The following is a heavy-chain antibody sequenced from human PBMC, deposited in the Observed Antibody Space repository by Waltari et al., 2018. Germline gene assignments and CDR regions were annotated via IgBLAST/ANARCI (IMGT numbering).Heavy chain of an antibody. CDR2: IYRGDTT. Sequence: EVQLVESGGGLIQAGGSLRLSCVASGLTVSTNYMNWVRQAPGEGLEWVSIIYRGDTTYYTDSVRGRFTISRDNSKNTLYLQMNRLRAEDTAMYYCARGWGNYYYYMDVWGRGTTVTVSS. CDR3: ARGWGNYYYYMDV. J-gene: IGHJ6*03. D-gene: IGHD3-16*01. CDR1: GLTVSTNY. V-gene: IGHV3-53*01.